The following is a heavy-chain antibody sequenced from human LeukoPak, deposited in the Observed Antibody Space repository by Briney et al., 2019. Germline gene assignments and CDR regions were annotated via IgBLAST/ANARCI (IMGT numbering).Heavy chain of an antibody. D-gene: IGHD6-13*01. J-gene: IGHJ5*02. Sequence: PSETLSLTCTVSGGSISSGSYYWSWIRQPAGKGLEWIGRIYTSGSTKYNPSLKSRVTISVDTSKNQFSLKLSSVTAADTAVYYCARDGFWYSSSWYGYWFDPWGQGTLVTVSS. CDR1: GGSISSGSYY. CDR3: ARDGFWYSSSWYGYWFDP. V-gene: IGHV4-61*02. CDR2: IYTSGST.